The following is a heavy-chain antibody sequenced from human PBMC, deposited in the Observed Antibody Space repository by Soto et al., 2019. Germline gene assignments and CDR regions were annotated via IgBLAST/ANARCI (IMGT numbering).Heavy chain of an antibody. D-gene: IGHD2-2*01. CDR3: ARVVPAATGAFDI. CDR2: INPNSGGT. CDR1: GYTFTGYY. Sequence: ASVKVSCKASGYTFTGYYMHWVRQAPGQGLERMGWINPNSGGTNYAQKFQGWVTMTRDTSISTAYMELSRLRSDDTAVYYCARVVPAATGAFDIWGQGTMVTVSS. J-gene: IGHJ3*02. V-gene: IGHV1-2*04.